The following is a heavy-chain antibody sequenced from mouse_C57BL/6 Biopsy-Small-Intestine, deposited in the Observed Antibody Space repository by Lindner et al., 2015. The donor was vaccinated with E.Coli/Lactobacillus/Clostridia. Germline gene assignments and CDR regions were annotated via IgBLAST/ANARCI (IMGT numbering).Heavy chain of an antibody. Sequence: VQLQESGGGLVKPGGSLKLSCAASGFTFSDYGMHWVRQAPEKGLEWVAYISSGSSTIYYADTVKGRFTISRDNAKNTLFLQMTSLRSEDTAMYYCARSSNYVFFLGYWGQGTLVTVSA. CDR2: ISSGSSTI. V-gene: IGHV5-17*01. D-gene: IGHD2-5*01. CDR1: GFTFSDYG. CDR3: ARSSNYVFFLGY. J-gene: IGHJ3*01.